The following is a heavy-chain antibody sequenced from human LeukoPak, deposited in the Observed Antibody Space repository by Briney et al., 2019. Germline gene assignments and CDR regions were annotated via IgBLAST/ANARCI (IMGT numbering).Heavy chain of an antibody. CDR1: GYSISSGYY. D-gene: IGHD1-26*01. V-gene: IGHV4-38-2*02. CDR3: ARDTWGVGAEEGNYFDY. Sequence: SETLSLTCTVSGYSISSGYYWGWIRQPPGKGLEWIESIYHSGSTYYNPSLKSRVTISVDTSKNQFSLKLSSVTAADTAVYYCARDTWGVGAEEGNYFDYWGQGTLVTVSS. CDR2: IYHSGST. J-gene: IGHJ4*02.